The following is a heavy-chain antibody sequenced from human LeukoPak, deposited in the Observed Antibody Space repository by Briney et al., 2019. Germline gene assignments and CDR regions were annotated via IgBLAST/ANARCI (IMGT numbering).Heavy chain of an antibody. CDR1: GFTFSSFE. Sequence: GGSLRLSCAVSGFTFSSFEMNWVRQAPGKGLEWVSYISSSGSTIYYADSVKGRFTISRDNAKNSLYLQMNSLRAEDTAVYYCARGEGASFDYWGQGTLVTVSS. D-gene: IGHD1-26*01. CDR3: ARGEGASFDY. V-gene: IGHV3-48*03. J-gene: IGHJ4*02. CDR2: ISSSGSTI.